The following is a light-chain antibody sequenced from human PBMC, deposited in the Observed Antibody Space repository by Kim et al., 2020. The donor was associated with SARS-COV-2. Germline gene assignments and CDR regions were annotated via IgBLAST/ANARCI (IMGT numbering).Light chain of an antibody. CDR2: GKN. CDR1: SLRRYY. V-gene: IGLV3-19*01. CDR3: NSRDRSGDHVV. J-gene: IGLJ2*01. Sequence: SSELTQAPAVSVALGRTVRITCRGDSLRRYYATWYQQRPGQAPVLVMYGKNSRPSGIPDRFSGSSSGNTASLTITGAQAEDEADYYCNSRDRSGDHVVFGGGTQLTV.